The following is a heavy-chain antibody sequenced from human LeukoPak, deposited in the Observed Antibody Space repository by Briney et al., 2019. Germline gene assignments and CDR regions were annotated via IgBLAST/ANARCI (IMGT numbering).Heavy chain of an antibody. Sequence: GESLKISCKGSGYRFTTYWIGWVRQMPGKGLEWMGIIYPGDSDTRYSPSFQGQVTISADKSISTAYLQWSSLKASDTAMYYCARHLRAGYSSSWYQGWFDPWGQGTLVTVSS. D-gene: IGHD6-13*01. CDR2: IYPGDSDT. CDR3: ARHLRAGYSSSWYQGWFDP. J-gene: IGHJ5*02. V-gene: IGHV5-51*01. CDR1: GYRFTTYW.